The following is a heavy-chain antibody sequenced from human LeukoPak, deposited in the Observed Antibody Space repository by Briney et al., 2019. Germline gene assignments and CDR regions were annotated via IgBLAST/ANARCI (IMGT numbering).Heavy chain of an antibody. J-gene: IGHJ6*02. Sequence: SQTLSLSCAVYGGSFSGYYCSGSRQPPGRGLGWGVENTNSGSTNYNPSLKSRVTLDKYTNQFSLRGRSLTAADTAVYYCARARAVEIVVVPAADGMDVWGQGTTVTVSS. D-gene: IGHD2-15*01. CDR1: GGSFSGYY. CDR2: NTNSGST. V-gene: IGHV4-34*01. CDR3: ARARAVEIVVVPAADGMDV.